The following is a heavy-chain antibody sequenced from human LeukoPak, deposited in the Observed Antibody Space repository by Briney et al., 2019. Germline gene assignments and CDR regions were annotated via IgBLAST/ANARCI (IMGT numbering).Heavy chain of an antibody. J-gene: IGHJ4*02. CDR1: GYTFTSYD. CDR3: ARDRSRNVWGSYPPRVFDY. D-gene: IGHD3-16*02. Sequence: GASVKVSCKASGYTFTSYDINWVRQATGQGLEWMGWMNPNSGNTGYAQKFQGRVTMTRDTSTSTVYMELSSLRSEDTAVYYCARDRSRNVWGSYPPRVFDYWGQGTLVTVSS. CDR2: MNPNSGNT. V-gene: IGHV1-8*02.